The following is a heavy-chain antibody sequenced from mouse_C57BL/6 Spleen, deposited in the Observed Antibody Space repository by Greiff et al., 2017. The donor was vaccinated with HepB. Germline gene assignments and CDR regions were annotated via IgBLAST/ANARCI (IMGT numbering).Heavy chain of an antibody. CDR1: GYSITSGYY. D-gene: IGHD1-1*01. CDR2: ISYDGSN. J-gene: IGHJ2*01. V-gene: IGHV3-6*01. CDR3: ARGGYYGSFFDY. Sequence: VQLKESGPGLVKPSQSLSLTCSVTGYSITSGYYWNWIRQFPGNKLEWMGYISYDGSNNYNPSLKNRISITRDTSKNQFFLKLNSVTTEDTATYYCARGGYYGSFFDYWGQGTTLTVSS.